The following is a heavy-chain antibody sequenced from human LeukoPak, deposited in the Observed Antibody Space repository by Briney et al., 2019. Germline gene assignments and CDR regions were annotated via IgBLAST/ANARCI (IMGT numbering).Heavy chain of an antibody. J-gene: IGHJ4*02. CDR1: GYTFTNYG. Sequence: GASVNLSSTASGYTFTNYGITWVRHAPGQGLEWMGWISAHNGNTNYAQNFQGRVTLTTDTSTSTAYMELRSLRSDDTAVYDCARESSGFDFGANDYWGQGTLVTVSS. V-gene: IGHV1-18*01. D-gene: IGHD5-12*01. CDR3: ARESSGFDFGANDY. CDR2: ISAHNGNT.